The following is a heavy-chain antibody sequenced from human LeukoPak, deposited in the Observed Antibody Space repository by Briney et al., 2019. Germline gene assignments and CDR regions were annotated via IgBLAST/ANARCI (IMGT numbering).Heavy chain of an antibody. V-gene: IGHV4-59*08. CDR1: GDSISSYY. Sequence: SETLSLTCTVSGDSISSYYWSWIRQPPGKGLEWIGYIYYSGSTNYNPSLNSRVTISVDTSKNQFSLKLSSVTAADTAVYYCARRRKGGTSGRYWYFDLWGRGTLVTVSS. J-gene: IGHJ2*01. CDR3: ARRRKGGTSGRYWYFDL. CDR2: IYYSGST. D-gene: IGHD3-10*01.